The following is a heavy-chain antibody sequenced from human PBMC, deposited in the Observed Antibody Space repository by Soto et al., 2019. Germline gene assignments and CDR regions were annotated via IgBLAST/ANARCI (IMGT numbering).Heavy chain of an antibody. Sequence: SETLSLTCTVSGGSISSGGYYWSWIRQHPGKGLEWIGYIYYSGSTYYNPSLKSRVTISVDTSKNQFSLKLSSVTAADTAVHYCARDSSERYYTYYYDSSPPTDDAFDIWGQGTMVTVSS. CDR1: GGSISSGGYY. J-gene: IGHJ3*02. CDR2: IYYSGST. D-gene: IGHD3-22*01. CDR3: ARDSSERYYTYYYDSSPPTDDAFDI. V-gene: IGHV4-31*03.